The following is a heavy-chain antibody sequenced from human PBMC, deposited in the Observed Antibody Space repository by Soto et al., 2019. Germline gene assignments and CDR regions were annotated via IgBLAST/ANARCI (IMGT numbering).Heavy chain of an antibody. J-gene: IGHJ4*02. V-gene: IGHV6-1*01. Sequence: KQSQTLSLTCAISGDSVSSNSAAWTWIRQSPSRGLEWLGRTYYRSKWYNDYAVSVKSRITINPDTSKNQFSLQLNSVTPEDTAVYYCARGRGYSYGNCDYWGQGTLVTVSS. D-gene: IGHD5-18*01. CDR2: TYYRSKWYN. CDR3: ARGRGYSYGNCDY. CDR1: GDSVSSNSAA.